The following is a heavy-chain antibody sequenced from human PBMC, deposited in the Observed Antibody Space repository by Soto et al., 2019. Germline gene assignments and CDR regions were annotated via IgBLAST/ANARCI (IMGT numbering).Heavy chain of an antibody. V-gene: IGHV2-70*01. J-gene: IGHJ6*02. CDR3: ARMNCGYSYGDYGMDV. Sequence: SGPTLVNPPQTLTLPCTFSGFSLSTSGMCVSWIRQPPGKALEWLALIDWDDDKYYITSLKTRLTISKDTYKNQVVLTMTNMDPVATATYYCARMNCGYSYGDYGMDVWGQGTTVTVSS. D-gene: IGHD5-18*01. CDR1: GFSLSTSGMC. CDR2: IDWDDDK.